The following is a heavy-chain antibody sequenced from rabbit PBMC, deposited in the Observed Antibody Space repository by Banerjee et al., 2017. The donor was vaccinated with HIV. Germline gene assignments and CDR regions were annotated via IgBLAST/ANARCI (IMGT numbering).Heavy chain of an antibody. D-gene: IGHD8-1*01. Sequence: ACIYAGSGGATYYASWAKGRFTISKTSSTTVTLQMTSLTAADTATYFCARYISSYWDLWGPGTLVTVS. V-gene: IGHV1S40*01. CDR3: ARYISSYWDL. J-gene: IGHJ4*01. CDR2: IYAGSGGAT.